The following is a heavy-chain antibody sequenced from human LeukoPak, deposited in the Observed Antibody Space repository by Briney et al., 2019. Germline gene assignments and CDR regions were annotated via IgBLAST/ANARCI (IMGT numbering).Heavy chain of an antibody. CDR3: ARGRAGFYPDS. CDR2: IHPNSGDT. V-gene: IGHV1-8*03. CDR1: GYTFTSYD. Sequence: ASVKVSCTASGYTFTSYDISWVRQATGQGLEWLGWIHPNSGDTGYAQKFQGRITFTRDISISTTYMEVSGLRAEDTAVYYCARGRAGFYPDSSGQGTLVTVSS. J-gene: IGHJ4*02. D-gene: IGHD2/OR15-2a*01.